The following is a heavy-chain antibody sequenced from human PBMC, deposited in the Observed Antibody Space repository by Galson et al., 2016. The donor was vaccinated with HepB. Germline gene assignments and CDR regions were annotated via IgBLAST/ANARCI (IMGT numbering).Heavy chain of an antibody. J-gene: IGHJ5*02. Sequence: QSGAEVKKPGESLKISCEASGYSSPSYWIGWVRQMPGKGLEWMGIIYLGDSDTKYSPSFQGQVTISADKSISTAYLQWSSLKDSDSAMYFCARAPYYEDSSGYLYGRLHLWGQGTMVTVPS. V-gene: IGHV5-51*01. CDR1: GYSSPSYW. CDR2: IYLGDSDT. CDR3: ARAPYYEDSSGYLYGRLHL. D-gene: IGHD3-22*01.